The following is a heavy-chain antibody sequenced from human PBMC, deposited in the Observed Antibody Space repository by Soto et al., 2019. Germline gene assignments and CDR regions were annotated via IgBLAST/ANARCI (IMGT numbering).Heavy chain of an antibody. V-gene: IGHV4-39*01. CDR2: IYYSGST. Sequence: SETLSLTCTVSGGSISRSSYYWGWIRQPPGKGLEWIGSIYYSGSTYYNPSLKSRVTISVDTSKNQFSLKLSSVTAADTAVYYCARQYGSGSYYNLNWFDPWGQGTQVTVSS. J-gene: IGHJ5*02. CDR1: GGSISRSSYY. D-gene: IGHD3-10*01. CDR3: ARQYGSGSYYNLNWFDP.